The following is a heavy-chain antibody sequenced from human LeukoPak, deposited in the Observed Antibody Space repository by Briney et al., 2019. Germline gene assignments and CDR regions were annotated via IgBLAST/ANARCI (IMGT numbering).Heavy chain of an antibody. V-gene: IGHV3-21*01. CDR1: GFTFSCYS. CDR3: ARSMTTVTTFDY. D-gene: IGHD4-17*01. CDR2: ISRSNSYI. Sequence: GGSLRLSCAASGFTFSCYSMNGVRQAPGKGLEWVSSISRSNSYIYYADSVKGRFTIPRDNAKNSLYLQMNSLRAEDTAVYYCARSMTTVTTFDYWGQGTLVTVSS. J-gene: IGHJ4*02.